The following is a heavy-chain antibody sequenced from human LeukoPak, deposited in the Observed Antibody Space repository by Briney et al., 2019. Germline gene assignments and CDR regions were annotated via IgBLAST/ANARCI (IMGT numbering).Heavy chain of an antibody. CDR3: ARDSRSYERSGYYHFDY. CDR1: GASLISYY. D-gene: IGHD3-22*01. V-gene: IGHV4-59*01. CDR2: IYYNGSP. Sequence: PLETLSVTCTVSGASLISYYWNWIRQPPGKGLEWIGYIYYNGSPNYNPSLKSRVTMSQDTSKNQFSLKLTSVTAADTAVYYCARDSRSYERSGYYHFDYWGQGSLVTVSS. J-gene: IGHJ4*02.